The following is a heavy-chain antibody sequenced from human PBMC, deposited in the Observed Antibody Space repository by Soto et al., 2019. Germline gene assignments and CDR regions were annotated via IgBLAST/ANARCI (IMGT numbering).Heavy chain of an antibody. CDR3: AKDPYYYDTSEMDV. CDR1: GFMFSAYA. CDR2: ISYDGTNK. J-gene: IGHJ6*02. V-gene: IGHV3-30*04. Sequence: PGGSLRLSCAASGFMFSAYAMLWVRQAPGKGLEWVAAISYDGTNKYYADSIKGRFTISRDNSANTLFLQMNSLRAEDTAVYYCAKDPYYYDTSEMDVWGQGTTVTVSS. D-gene: IGHD3-22*01.